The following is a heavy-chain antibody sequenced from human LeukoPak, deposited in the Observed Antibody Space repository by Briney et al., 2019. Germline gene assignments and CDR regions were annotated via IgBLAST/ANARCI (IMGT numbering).Heavy chain of an antibody. D-gene: IGHD1-26*01. CDR1: GYTFTLYY. CDR2: INPNSGGT. CDR3: ARWVGATLYYFDY. V-gene: IGHV1-2*02. J-gene: IGHJ4*02. Sequence: ASVTVSFKASGYTFTLYYMHWVRQAPGQGREWMGWINPNSGGTNYAQKFQGRVTMTRDTSISTAYMELSRLRSHDTPVYYCARWVGATLYYFDYWGQGTLVTVSS.